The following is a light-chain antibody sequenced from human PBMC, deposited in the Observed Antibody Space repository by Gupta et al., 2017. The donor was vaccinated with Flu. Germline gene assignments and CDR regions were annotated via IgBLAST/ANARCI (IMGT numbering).Light chain of an antibody. CDR3: QQYNEWPRT. J-gene: IGKJ1*01. CDR1: QSIGNN. V-gene: IGKV3-15*01. CDR2: GAS. Sequence: PATLSVDPGERVTLSCRASQSIGNNLARYQQTPGQAPSLLISGASSRATRLADRFSGSGVGTDFTITISSLQSEEFAFYHCQQYNEWPRTFGQGTKVEIK.